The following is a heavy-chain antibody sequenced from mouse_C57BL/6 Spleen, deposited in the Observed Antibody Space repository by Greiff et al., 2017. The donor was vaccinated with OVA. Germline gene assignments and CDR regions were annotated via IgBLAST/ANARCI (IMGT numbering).Heavy chain of an antibody. CDR2: INYDGSST. J-gene: IGHJ1*03. CDR1: GFTFSDYY. Sequence: EVKLMESEGGLVQPGSSMKLSCTASGFTFSDYYMAWVRQVPEKGLEWVANINYDGSSTYYLDSLKSRFIISRDNAKNILYLQMSSLKSEDTATYYCARDRGYYGYDDWYFDVWGTGTTVTVSS. CDR3: ARDRGYYGYDDWYFDV. V-gene: IGHV5-16*01. D-gene: IGHD2-2*01.